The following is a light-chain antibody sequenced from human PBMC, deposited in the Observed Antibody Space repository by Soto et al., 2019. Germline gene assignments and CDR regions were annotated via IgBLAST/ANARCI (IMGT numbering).Light chain of an antibody. CDR2: SNN. Sequence: QAVVTQPPSASGTPGQTVTITCSGSNSNIGSNSVNWFQHLPGAVPKLLIFSNNQRPSGVPDRFSGSKSGTSASLAISGLQTEDESDYYCSAWDDSLVVVFGGGTKVTAL. J-gene: IGLJ2*01. CDR1: NSNIGSNS. CDR3: SAWDDSLVVV. V-gene: IGLV1-44*01.